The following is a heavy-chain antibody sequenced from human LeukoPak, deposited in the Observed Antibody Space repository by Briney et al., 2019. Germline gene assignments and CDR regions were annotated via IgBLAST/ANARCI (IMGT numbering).Heavy chain of an antibody. CDR2: IQSGGST. CDR1: GFTFSSYA. J-gene: IGHJ4*02. V-gene: IGHV3-66*02. Sequence: GGSLRLSCAASGFTFSSYAMSWVRQAPGKGLEWVSVIQSGGSTYYADSVMGRFTISRDNSKNTLYLQMSSLRAEDTAVYYCARRAVTNQFDSWGQGTLVTVSS. CDR3: ARRAVTNQFDS. D-gene: IGHD4-17*01.